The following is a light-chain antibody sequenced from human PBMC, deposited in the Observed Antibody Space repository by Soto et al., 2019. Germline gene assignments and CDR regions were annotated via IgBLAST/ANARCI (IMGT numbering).Light chain of an antibody. V-gene: IGKV1-39*01. CDR3: QQNYRAPWT. Sequence: DIQMTQSPSSLSASGGDRVTVTCRASQSISTYVNWYQHKPGKAPKVVIYAASTLPSGVPSRFSGSGSGTDFTLTIDNLQPDDIATYYCQQNYRAPWTFGQGTKVDSK. CDR1: QSISTY. CDR2: AAS. J-gene: IGKJ1*01.